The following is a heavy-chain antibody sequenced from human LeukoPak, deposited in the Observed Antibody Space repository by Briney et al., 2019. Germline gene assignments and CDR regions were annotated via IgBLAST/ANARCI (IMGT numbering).Heavy chain of an antibody. J-gene: IGHJ4*02. D-gene: IGHD4-17*01. CDR3: ARGNDYGDYAPDY. Sequence: GGSLRLSCAASGFTFSTYSMNWVRQAPGKGLEWVSSITGSSSYIYYADSVKGRFTISRDNAKNSLYLQMNSLRAEDTAVYYCARGNDYGDYAPDYWGQGTLVTVSS. CDR1: GFTFSTYS. CDR2: ITGSSSYI. V-gene: IGHV3-21*01.